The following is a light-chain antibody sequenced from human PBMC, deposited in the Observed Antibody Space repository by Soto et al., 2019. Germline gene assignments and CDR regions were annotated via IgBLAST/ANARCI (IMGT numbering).Light chain of an antibody. J-gene: IGKJ1*01. CDR3: QQYGSSRT. Sequence: EIVMTQSPVTLSVSPGGRATLSCRASQSVSSALAWYQQKPGQSPRLLIYAASTRATGVPARFSGSGSGTDFTLTISSLQSEDFAVYYCQQYGSSRTFGQGTKVEIK. CDR1: QSVSSA. CDR2: AAS. V-gene: IGKV3-15*01.